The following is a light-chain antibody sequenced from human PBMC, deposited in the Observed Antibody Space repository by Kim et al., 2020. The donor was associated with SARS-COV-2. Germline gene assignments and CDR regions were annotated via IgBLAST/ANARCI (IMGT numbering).Light chain of an antibody. CDR2: DVS. Sequence: SLGQSITISCTGSSSDVGDHNYVSWYQQHPGKAPKLLIYDVSNRPSGVSNRFSGSKSGNTASLTISGLQTDDEADYYCSSYTSGVMFGGGTKLTVL. CDR3: SSYTSGVM. J-gene: IGLJ3*02. CDR1: SSDVGDHNY. V-gene: IGLV2-14*03.